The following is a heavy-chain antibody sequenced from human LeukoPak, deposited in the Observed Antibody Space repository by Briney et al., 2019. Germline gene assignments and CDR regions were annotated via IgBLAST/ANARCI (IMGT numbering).Heavy chain of an antibody. CDR2: ITSDGSST. CDR1: GFTFSRYW. CDR3: ARVLVGGTNWFDP. D-gene: IGHD1-26*01. V-gene: IGHV3-74*01. Sequence: GGSLRLSCAASGFTFSRYWMHWVRQAPGKGLVCVSRITSDGSSTSYADSVRGRFTISRDNAKNSLYLQMNSLRAEDTSVYYCARVLVGGTNWFDPWGQGTLVTVSS. J-gene: IGHJ5*02.